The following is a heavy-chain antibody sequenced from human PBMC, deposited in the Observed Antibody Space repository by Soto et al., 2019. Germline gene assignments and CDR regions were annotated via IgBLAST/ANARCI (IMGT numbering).Heavy chain of an antibody. J-gene: IGHJ6*02. Sequence: SETLSLTCTVSDGTISRGAYYWSWIRQHPGKGLEWIGYIHYSGSIYYNPSLKSRVTISVDTSKNQFSLKLSSVTAADTAVYYCARVSGIYYYVMDVWGQGTTVTVSS. D-gene: IGHD3-10*01. V-gene: IGHV4-31*03. CDR2: IHYSGSI. CDR1: DGTISRGAYY. CDR3: ARVSGIYYYVMDV.